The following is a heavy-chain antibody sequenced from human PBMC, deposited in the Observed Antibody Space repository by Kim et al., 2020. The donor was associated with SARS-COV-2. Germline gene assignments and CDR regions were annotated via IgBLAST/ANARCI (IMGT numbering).Heavy chain of an antibody. J-gene: IGHJ4*02. CDR1: GGSFSGYY. V-gene: IGHV4-34*01. D-gene: IGHD6-13*01. Sequence: SETLSLTCAVYGGSFSGYYWSWIRQPPGKGLEWIGEINHSGSTNYNPSLKSRVTISVDTSKNQFSLKLSSVTAADTAVYYCARGIAAADYWGQGTLVTVS. CDR3: ARGIAAADY. CDR2: INHSGST.